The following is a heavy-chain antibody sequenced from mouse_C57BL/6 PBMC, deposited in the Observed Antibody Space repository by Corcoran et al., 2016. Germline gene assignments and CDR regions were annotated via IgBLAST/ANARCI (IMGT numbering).Heavy chain of an antibody. V-gene: IGHV1-76*01. CDR3: ARSEDGSQFAY. CDR2: IYPGSGNT. J-gene: IGHJ3*01. Sequence: QVQLKQSGAELVRPGASVTLSCKASGYTFTDYYINWVKQRPGQGLEWIARIYPGSGNTYYNEKFKGKATLTAEKSSSTAYMQLSSLTSEDSAVYFCARSEDGSQFAYWGQGTLVTVSA. D-gene: IGHD2-3*01. CDR1: GYTFTDYY.